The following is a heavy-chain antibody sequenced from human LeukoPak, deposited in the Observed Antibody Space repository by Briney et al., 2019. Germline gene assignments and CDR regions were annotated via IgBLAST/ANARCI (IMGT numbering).Heavy chain of an antibody. CDR2: FDPEDGET. D-gene: IGHD2-21*02. V-gene: IGHV1-24*01. CDR3: ATSAVTAIQFTSFYYYGMDV. J-gene: IGHJ6*02. Sequence: ASVKVSCKVSGYTLTELSMHWVRQAPGKGLEWMGGFDPEDGETIYAQKFQGRVTMTEDTSTDTAYMELSSLRSEDTAVYYCATSAVTAIQFTSFYYYGMDVWGQGTTVTVSS. CDR1: GYTLTELS.